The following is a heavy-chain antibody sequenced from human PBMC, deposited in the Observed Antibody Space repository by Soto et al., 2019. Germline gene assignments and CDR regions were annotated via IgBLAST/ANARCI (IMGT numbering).Heavy chain of an antibody. V-gene: IGHV3-21*01. CDR2: ISSSSIYI. J-gene: IGHJ6*01. Sequence: GGSLRLSCAASGFTFSSYSMNWVRQAPGKGLEWVSSISSSSIYIYYADSVEGRFTISRDKAKNSLYLQMNSLRAEDTAVYYCAKVAASPYYYYGMDVWGQGTTVPVCS. CDR3: AKVAASPYYYYGMDV. D-gene: IGHD6-25*01. CDR1: GFTFSSYS.